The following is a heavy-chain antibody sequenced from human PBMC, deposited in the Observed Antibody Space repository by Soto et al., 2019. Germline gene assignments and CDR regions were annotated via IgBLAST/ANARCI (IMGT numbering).Heavy chain of an antibody. Sequence: SVKVTCKASGGTFSSYAISWVRQAPGQGLEWMGGIIPIFGTANYAQKFQGRVTITADESTSTAYMELSSLRSEDTAVYYCARSRGKDIVVVPAAPLDYWGQGTLVTVSS. D-gene: IGHD2-2*01. V-gene: IGHV1-69*13. CDR1: GGTFSSYA. CDR2: IIPIFGTA. J-gene: IGHJ4*02. CDR3: ARSRGKDIVVVPAAPLDY.